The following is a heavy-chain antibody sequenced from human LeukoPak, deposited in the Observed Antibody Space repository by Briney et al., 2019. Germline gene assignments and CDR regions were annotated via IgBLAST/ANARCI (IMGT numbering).Heavy chain of an antibody. J-gene: IGHJ6*04. CDR2: ISYDGSNK. CDR1: GFTFSSYA. Sequence: GGSLRLSCAASGFTFSSYAMHWVRQAPGKGLEWVAVISYDGSNKYYADSVKGRFTISRDNSKNTLYLQMNSLRAEDTAVYYCARFLPRYFDWLLTSPSYGMDVWGKGTTVTVSS. V-gene: IGHV3-30*04. D-gene: IGHD3-9*01. CDR3: ARFLPRYFDWLLTSPSYGMDV.